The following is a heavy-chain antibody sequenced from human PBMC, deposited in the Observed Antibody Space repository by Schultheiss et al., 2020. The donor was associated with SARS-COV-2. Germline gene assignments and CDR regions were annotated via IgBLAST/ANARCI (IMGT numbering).Heavy chain of an antibody. CDR2: IYHSGPT. CDR1: GYSISSGYY. J-gene: IGHJ5*02. V-gene: IGHV4-38-2*01. D-gene: IGHD5-12*01. Sequence: SQTLSLTCAVSGYSISSGYYWGWIRQPPGKGLEWIGSIYHSGPTYYNPSLKSRVTISVDTSKNQFSLKLSSVTAADTPVYYCARGQGEATPSNWFDPWGQGTLVTVSS. CDR3: ARGQGEATPSNWFDP.